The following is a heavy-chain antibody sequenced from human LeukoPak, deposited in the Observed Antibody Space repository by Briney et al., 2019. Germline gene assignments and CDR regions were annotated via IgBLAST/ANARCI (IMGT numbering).Heavy chain of an antibody. J-gene: IGHJ4*02. CDR1: GFTFSDYA. CDR3: ARDPGDSSGYFDY. Sequence: GGSLRLSCTASGFTFSDYAMSWVRQAPGKGLEWVSGISGSGGSIRYADSVKGRFIISRDNSKNTLYLQMNSLRAEDTAVYYCARDPGDSSGYFDYWGQGTLVTVSS. D-gene: IGHD3-22*01. V-gene: IGHV3-23*01. CDR2: ISGSGGSI.